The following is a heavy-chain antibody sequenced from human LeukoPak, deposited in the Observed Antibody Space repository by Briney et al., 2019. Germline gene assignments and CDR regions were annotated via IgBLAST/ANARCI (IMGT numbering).Heavy chain of an antibody. CDR2: INQDGSEK. D-gene: IGHD2-2*01. CDR3: ARDMGQLRFDP. Sequence: PGGSLRLSCAASGFTFSSYWMTWVRQAPGKGLEWVANINQDGSEKYYVDSVKGRFTISRDNAKNSLYLQMNNLRAEDTAVYYCARDMGQLRFDPWGQGTLVTVSS. CDR1: GFTFSSYW. V-gene: IGHV3-7*05. J-gene: IGHJ5*02.